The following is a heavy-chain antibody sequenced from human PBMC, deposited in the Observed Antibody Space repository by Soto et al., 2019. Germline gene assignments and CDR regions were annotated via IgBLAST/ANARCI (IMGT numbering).Heavy chain of an antibody. Sequence: QVQLVQSGAEVKKPGASVKVSCKVSGYMFASYGISWARQAPGQGLERMGWINTYNGNINYAQKFQGRVTMTTDTSTSTAYMELRGLGSDDTALYYCARERGAYKYFDYWGEGTLVTVSS. V-gene: IGHV1-18*01. CDR1: GYMFASYG. CDR2: INTYNGNI. D-gene: IGHD1-1*01. CDR3: ARERGAYKYFDY. J-gene: IGHJ4*02.